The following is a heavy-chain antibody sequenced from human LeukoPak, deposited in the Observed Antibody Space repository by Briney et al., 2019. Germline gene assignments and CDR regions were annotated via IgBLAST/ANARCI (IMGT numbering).Heavy chain of an antibody. CDR3: ARLAARRYDFDY. J-gene: IGHJ4*02. Sequence: PSQTLSLTCTVSDGSISSGGYYWSWIRQHPGKGLEWIGYIYYSGSTYYNPSLKSRVTISVDTSKNQFSLKLSSVTAADTAVYYCARLAARRYDFDYWGQGTLVTVSS. V-gene: IGHV4-31*03. D-gene: IGHD6-6*01. CDR2: IYYSGST. CDR1: DGSISSGGYY.